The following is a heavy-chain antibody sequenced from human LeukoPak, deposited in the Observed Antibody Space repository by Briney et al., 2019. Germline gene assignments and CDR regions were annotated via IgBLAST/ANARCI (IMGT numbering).Heavy chain of an antibody. Sequence: ASVKVSCKASEYTFTGYYIHWVRQAPGEGLEWMGWINPNSGATNYAQSFQGRVTMTRGTSISTAYMELSRLRSDDTAVYYFARNRNPQIVEVPGALFGFFDYWGQGTLVTVSS. CDR1: EYTFTGYY. V-gene: IGHV1-2*02. J-gene: IGHJ4*02. D-gene: IGHD2-2*01. CDR2: INPNSGAT. CDR3: ARNRNPQIVEVPGALFGFFDY.